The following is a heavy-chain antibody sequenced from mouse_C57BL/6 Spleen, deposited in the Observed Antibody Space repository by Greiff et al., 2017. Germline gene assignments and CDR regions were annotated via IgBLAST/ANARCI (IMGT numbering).Heavy chain of an antibody. CDR1: GYTFTDYN. D-gene: IGHD2-5*01. J-gene: IGHJ3*01. CDR3: AIAYYSNPELAY. V-gene: IGHV1-18*01. Sequence: EVQLQQSGPELVKPGASVKIPCKASGYTFTDYNMDWVKQSHGKSLEWIGDINPNNGGTIYNQKFKGKATLTVDKSSSTAYMELRSLTSEDTAVYYCAIAYYSNPELAYWGQGTLVTVSA. CDR2: INPNNGGT.